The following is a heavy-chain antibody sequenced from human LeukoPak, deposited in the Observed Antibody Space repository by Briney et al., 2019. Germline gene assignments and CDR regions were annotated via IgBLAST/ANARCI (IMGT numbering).Heavy chain of an antibody. Sequence: GASVNVSCKASGYTFTSYGISWVRQAPGQGLEWMGWISAYNGNTNYAQKLQGRVTMTTDTSTSTAYMELRSLRSDDTAVYYCARAGVDTAMANFPFDYWGQGTLVTVSS. D-gene: IGHD5-18*01. V-gene: IGHV1-18*01. J-gene: IGHJ4*02. CDR3: ARAGVDTAMANFPFDY. CDR2: ISAYNGNT. CDR1: GYTFTSYG.